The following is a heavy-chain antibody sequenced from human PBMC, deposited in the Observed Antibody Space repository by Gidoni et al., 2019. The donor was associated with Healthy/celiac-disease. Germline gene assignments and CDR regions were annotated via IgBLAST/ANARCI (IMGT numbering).Heavy chain of an antibody. CDR2: ISAYNGNT. CDR1: GYTFPSYG. Sequence: QVQLVQSGAEVKKPGASVKVSCKASGYTFPSYGISWVRQAPGQGLEWMGWISAYNGNTNYAQKLQGRVTMTTDTSTSTAYMELRSLRSDDTAVYYCARSPVDFWSGYHFDYWGQGTLVTVSS. CDR3: ARSPVDFWSGYHFDY. D-gene: IGHD3-3*01. J-gene: IGHJ4*02. V-gene: IGHV1-18*01.